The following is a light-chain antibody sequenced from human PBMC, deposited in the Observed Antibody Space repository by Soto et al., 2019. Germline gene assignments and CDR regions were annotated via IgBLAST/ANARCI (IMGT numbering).Light chain of an antibody. J-gene: IGKJ1*01. CDR2: GAS. CDR3: QQYGSSPAT. V-gene: IGKV3-20*01. Sequence: EIVLTQSPATLSLSPGERATLSCRASQSVSSSYLAWYQQKPGQAPRLLIYGASSRAIGIPDRFSGSGSGTDFTLTISRLEPEDFAVYYCQQYGSSPATFGQGTKVHIK. CDR1: QSVSSSY.